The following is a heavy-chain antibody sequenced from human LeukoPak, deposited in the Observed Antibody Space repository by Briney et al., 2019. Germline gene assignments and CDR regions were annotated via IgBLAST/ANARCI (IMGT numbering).Heavy chain of an antibody. CDR1: GYTFTSYG. CDR3: ARLPYIAAAGTLLLYFQH. D-gene: IGHD6-13*01. V-gene: IGHV1-18*01. Sequence: GASVKVSCKASGYTFTSYGISWVRQAPGQGLEWMGWISAYNGNTNYAQKLQGRVTMTTDTSTSTAYMELRSLRSDDTAVYYCARLPYIAAAGTLLLYFQHWGQGTLVTVSS. J-gene: IGHJ1*01. CDR2: ISAYNGNT.